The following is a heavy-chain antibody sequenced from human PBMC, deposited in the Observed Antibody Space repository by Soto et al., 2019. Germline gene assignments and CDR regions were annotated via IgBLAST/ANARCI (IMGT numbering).Heavy chain of an antibody. CDR2: INHSGST. D-gene: IGHD3-22*01. CDR1: GGSIGSHY. J-gene: IGHJ4*02. CDR3: ARGKETDHYDSSGFGLEY. V-gene: IGHV4-59*11. Sequence: QVQLQESGPGLVKPSETLSLTCTVSGGSIGSHYWSWIRQPPGKGLEWIGYINHSGSTNYNPSLKSRVSISVDTSKNHFSLKVTSVTAADTAVYYCARGKETDHYDSSGFGLEYWGQGALVTVAS.